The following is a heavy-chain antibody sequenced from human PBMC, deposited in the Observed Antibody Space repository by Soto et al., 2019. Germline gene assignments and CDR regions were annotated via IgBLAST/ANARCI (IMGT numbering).Heavy chain of an antibody. CDR2: IKSKTDGGTT. CDR3: TTDFAGYCSGGSCYSYYFDY. D-gene: IGHD2-15*01. J-gene: IGHJ4*02. V-gene: IGHV3-15*01. CDR1: GFTFSNAW. Sequence: EVQLVESGGGLVKPGGSLRLSCAASGFTFSNAWMSWVRQAPGKGLEWVGRIKSKTDGGTTDYAAPVKGRFTISRDDLKNTLYLQMNSLKTEDTAVYYCTTDFAGYCSGGSCYSYYFDYWGQGTLVTVSS.